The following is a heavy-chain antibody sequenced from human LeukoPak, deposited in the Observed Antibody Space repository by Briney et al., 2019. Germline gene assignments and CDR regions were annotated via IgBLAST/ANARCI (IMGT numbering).Heavy chain of an antibody. CDR1: GYSFTSYW. J-gene: IGHJ4*02. CDR2: IYPGGSDT. V-gene: IGHV5-51*01. CDR3: ARSSLAAAGPTDY. Sequence: GESLKISCKGSGYSFTSYWIGWVRQMPGKGLEWMGIIYPGGSDTRYSPSFQGQVTISADKSISTAYLQWSSLKASDTAMYYCARSSLAAAGPTDYWGQGTLVTVSS. D-gene: IGHD6-13*01.